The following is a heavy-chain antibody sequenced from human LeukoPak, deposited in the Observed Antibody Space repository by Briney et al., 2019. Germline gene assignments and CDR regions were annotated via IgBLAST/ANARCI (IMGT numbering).Heavy chain of an antibody. J-gene: IGHJ4*02. Sequence: GGSLRLSCAASGFTFSSYDMHWVRQVPGKGLEWVSFIYSDNTHYSDSVKGRFTISRDNSKNTLYLQMNSLRAEDTAVYYCARRAGAYSHPYDYWGQGTLVTVSS. CDR1: GFTFSSYD. CDR2: IYSDNT. V-gene: IGHV3-53*01. D-gene: IGHD4/OR15-4a*01. CDR3: ARRAGAYSHPYDY.